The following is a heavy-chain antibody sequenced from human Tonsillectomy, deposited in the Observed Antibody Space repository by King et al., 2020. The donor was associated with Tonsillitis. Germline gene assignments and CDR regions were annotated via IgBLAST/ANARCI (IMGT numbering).Heavy chain of an antibody. V-gene: IGHV3-7*01. CDR2: IKQDGSEQ. CDR3: ARDRAITIYYYYGMDV. CDR1: GFTFTSYW. Sequence: VQLVESGGGLVQPGGSLRLSCAASGFTFTSYWMTWVRQAPGQGLEWVANIKQDGSEQYYMDSVKGRFNISRDNAKNSLYLQMNSLRAEDTAVYYFARDRAITIYYYYGMDVWGQGTTVTVSS. J-gene: IGHJ6*02. D-gene: IGHD3-9*01.